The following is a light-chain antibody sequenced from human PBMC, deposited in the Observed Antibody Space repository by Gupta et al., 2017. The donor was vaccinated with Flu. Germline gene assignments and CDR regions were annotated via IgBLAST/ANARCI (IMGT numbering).Light chain of an antibody. V-gene: IGKV3-11*01. Sequence: IVLTQSLATLSLATGERATLSCRASQSVGTYLAWYQQKPGQTPRLLIYDASNRATGIPARFSGSGSGTDFTLTISSLEPEDFAVYYCQKRSNWPPYTFGQGTRLEI. CDR2: DAS. CDR1: QSVGTY. CDR3: QKRSNWPPYT. J-gene: IGKJ2*01.